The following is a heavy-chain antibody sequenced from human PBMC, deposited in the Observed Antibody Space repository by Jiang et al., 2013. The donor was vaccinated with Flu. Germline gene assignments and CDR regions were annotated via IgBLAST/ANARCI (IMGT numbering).Heavy chain of an antibody. D-gene: IGHD3-16*01. V-gene: IGHV4-59*01. CDR3: ALWGRRFDP. Sequence: KSRVTISVDTSKNQXSLKLSSVTAADTAVYYCALWGRRFDPWGQGTLVTVSS. J-gene: IGHJ5*02.